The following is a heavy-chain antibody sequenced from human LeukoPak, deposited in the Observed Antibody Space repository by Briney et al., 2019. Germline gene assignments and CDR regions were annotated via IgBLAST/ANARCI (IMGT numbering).Heavy chain of an antibody. Sequence: SETLSLTCAVYGGSFSGDYWSWVRQPPGKGLEWIGEINYGGTTNYNPSLESRVTISVDTSKNQFSLKLSSVTAADTAVYYCASPTLSPDAVYVSNDAFDIWGQGTMVTVSS. CDR3: ASPTLSPDAVYVSNDAFDI. J-gene: IGHJ3*02. V-gene: IGHV4-34*01. CDR2: INYGGTT. CDR1: GGSFSGDY. D-gene: IGHD5/OR15-5a*01.